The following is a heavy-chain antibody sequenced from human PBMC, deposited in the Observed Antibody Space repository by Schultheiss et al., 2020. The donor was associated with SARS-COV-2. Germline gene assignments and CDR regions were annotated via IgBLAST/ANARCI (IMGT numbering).Heavy chain of an antibody. V-gene: IGHV4-4*07. CDR3: ARGYSGYKNWFDP. J-gene: IGHJ5*02. Sequence: SETLSLTCTVSGGSISSYYWSWIRQPAGKGLEWIGRIYTSGSTNYNPSLKSRVTISVDTSKNQFSLQLNSVTPEDTAVYYCARGYSGYKNWFDPWGQGTLVTVSS. CDR1: GGSISSYY. D-gene: IGHD5-12*01. CDR2: IYTSGST.